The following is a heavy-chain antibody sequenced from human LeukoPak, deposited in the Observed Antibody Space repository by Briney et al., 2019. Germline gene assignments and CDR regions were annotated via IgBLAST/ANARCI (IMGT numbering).Heavy chain of an antibody. Sequence: ASVQVFCKASGYMLTGNYMHWLLQPPGQGLEWMGWINSNSGGTNYAQKFQGRVTMTRDTSISTAYMDLNRLRSDDTAVYYCARVVAVTGTPVYYMDVWGKGTTVTVSS. D-gene: IGHD6-19*01. V-gene: IGHV1-2*02. CDR1: GYMLTGNY. CDR3: ARVVAVTGTPVYYMDV. J-gene: IGHJ6*03. CDR2: INSNSGGT.